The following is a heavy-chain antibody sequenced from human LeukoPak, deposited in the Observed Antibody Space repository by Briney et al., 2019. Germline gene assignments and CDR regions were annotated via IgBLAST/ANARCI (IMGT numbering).Heavy chain of an antibody. V-gene: IGHV4-59*01. Sequence: PSETLSLTCTVSGDSISTYYWSWIRQPPGKELEWIGYVDYSGSTNYNPSLKSRLTISIDTSKNQFSLRLSSVTAADSALYYCARVGSGSFDYWAREPWSPSPQ. CDR3: ARVGSGSFDY. CDR1: GDSISTYY. J-gene: IGHJ4*02. D-gene: IGHD1-26*01. CDR2: VDYSGST.